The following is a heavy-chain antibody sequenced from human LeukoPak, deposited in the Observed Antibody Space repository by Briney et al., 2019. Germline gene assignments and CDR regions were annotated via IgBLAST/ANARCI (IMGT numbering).Heavy chain of an antibody. CDR2: INHSGST. CDR1: GGSFSGYY. D-gene: IGHD1-26*01. CDR3: ARQGGARYYYYYMDV. Sequence: SETLSLTCAVYGGSFSGYYWSWIRQPPGKGLEWIGEINHSGSTNYNPSLKGRVTISVDTSKNQFSLKLSSVTAADTAVFYCARQGGARYYYYYMDVWGKGTTATVSS. J-gene: IGHJ6*03. V-gene: IGHV4-34*01.